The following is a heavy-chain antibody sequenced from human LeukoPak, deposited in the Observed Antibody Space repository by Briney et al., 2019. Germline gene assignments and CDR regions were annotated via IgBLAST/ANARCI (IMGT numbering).Heavy chain of an antibody. CDR3: AKPAGYCSSTTCSRPFDF. CDR2: ISGSGGST. Sequence: GGSLRLSCAASGFTFSSYAMSWVRQAPGKGLEWVSAISGSGGSTYYADSVKGRFTISRDNSKNTLYLQMNSLRAEDTVVYYCAKPAGYCSSTTCSRPFDFWGRGTLVTVSS. V-gene: IGHV3-23*01. CDR1: GFTFSSYA. J-gene: IGHJ4*02. D-gene: IGHD2-2*01.